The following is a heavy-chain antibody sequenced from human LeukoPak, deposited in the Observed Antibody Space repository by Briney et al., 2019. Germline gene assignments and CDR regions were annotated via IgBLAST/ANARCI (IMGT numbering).Heavy chain of an antibody. V-gene: IGHV7-4-1*02. CDR2: INTNTRNP. CDR3: ASMMTNEAVAPLFDY. Sequence: EASVKVSCKASGYTFTSYAMNWVRQAPGQGLEWMGWINTNTRNPTYAQGFTGRFVFSLDTSVSTAYLQISSLKAEDTAVYYCASMMTNEAVAPLFDYWGQGTLVTVSS. J-gene: IGHJ4*02. CDR1: GYTFTSYA. D-gene: IGHD6-19*01.